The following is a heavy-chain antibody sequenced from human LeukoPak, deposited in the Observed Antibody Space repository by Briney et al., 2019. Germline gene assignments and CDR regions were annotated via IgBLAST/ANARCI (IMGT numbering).Heavy chain of an antibody. Sequence: GGSQRLSCAASGFTISSYWMCWVRQAPGKGLEWVAIIKQDGSDKYYVDSVEGRFIISRDNAKNSLYLQMNSLRAEDTAVYYCLTSTRSHRFDYWGQGTLVTVSS. CDR1: GFTISSYW. D-gene: IGHD2-15*01. J-gene: IGHJ4*02. CDR3: LTSTRSHRFDY. V-gene: IGHV3-7*01. CDR2: IKQDGSDK.